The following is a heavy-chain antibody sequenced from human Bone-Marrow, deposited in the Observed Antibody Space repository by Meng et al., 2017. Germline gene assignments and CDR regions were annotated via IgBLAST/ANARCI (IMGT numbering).Heavy chain of an antibody. CDR1: GDSVSSNSAA. J-gene: IGHJ6*02. CDR2: TYYRSKWYN. Sequence: SQTRSLTGAISGDSVSSNSAAWNWIRQSPSRGLEWLGRTYYRSKWYNDYAVSVKSRITINPDTSKNQFSLQLNSVTPEDTAVYYCARVMDYGDHYYYYGMDVWGQGTTVTVSS. D-gene: IGHD4-17*01. CDR3: ARVMDYGDHYYYYGMDV. V-gene: IGHV6-1*01.